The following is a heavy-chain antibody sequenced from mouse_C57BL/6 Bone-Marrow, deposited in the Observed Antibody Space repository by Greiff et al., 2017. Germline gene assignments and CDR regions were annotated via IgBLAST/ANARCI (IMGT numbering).Heavy chain of an antibody. V-gene: IGHV5-9*04. CDR3: ARHVITTFFDP. CDR1: GFTFSSYT. D-gene: IGHD2-4*01. CDR2: ISGGGGNT. J-gene: IGHJ2*01. Sequence: EVQLVESGGGLVKPGGSLKLSCAASGFTFSSYTMSWVRQTPEKRLEWVATISGGGGNTYYPDGVKGRFTIARDNATNTLYLQLSSLRSEDTAVYYCARHVITTFFDPWGQGTTRTVSS.